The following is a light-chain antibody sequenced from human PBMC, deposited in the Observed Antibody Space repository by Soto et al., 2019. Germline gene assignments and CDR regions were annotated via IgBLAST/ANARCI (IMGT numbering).Light chain of an antibody. CDR3: QQYSSSRWT. J-gene: IGKJ1*01. CDR1: QSVSSSY. Sequence: EIVLTQSPGTLSLSPGERATLSCRASQSVSSSYLAWYQQKPGQAPRLLIYATSSRATGIPDRFSGSGSGTDFTLTISRLEPEDFAVYYCQQYSSSRWTFGQGTKVETK. V-gene: IGKV3-20*01. CDR2: ATS.